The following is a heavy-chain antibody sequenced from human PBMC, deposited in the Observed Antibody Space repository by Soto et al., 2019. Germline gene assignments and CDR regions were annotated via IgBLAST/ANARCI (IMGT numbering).Heavy chain of an antibody. CDR1: GGSLNSYY. J-gene: IGHJ5*02. D-gene: IGHD3-22*01. CDR2: VSSTGST. V-gene: IGHV4-59*01. CDR3: ARFSPPRKSYDSNPGWFDP. Sequence: SETLSLTCTVSGGSLNSYYWTWIRQSPGKGLEWIGYVSSTGSTNYNPSLKSRLTMSLDTSTNEVSLSLTSVTAADAAVYFCARFSPPRKSYDSNPGWFDPWGQGIMVT.